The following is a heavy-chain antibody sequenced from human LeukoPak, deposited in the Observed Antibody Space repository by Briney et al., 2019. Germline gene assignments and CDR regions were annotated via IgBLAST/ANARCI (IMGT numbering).Heavy chain of an antibody. Sequence: GSSVKVSCKASGGTSSSYAISWVRQAPGQGLEWMGGIIPIFGTANYAQKFQGRVTITADKSTSTAYMELSSLRSEDTAVYYCAKVVAAIPSDNWFDPWGQGTLVTVSS. V-gene: IGHV1-69*06. CDR1: GGTSSSYA. CDR2: IIPIFGTA. J-gene: IGHJ5*02. D-gene: IGHD2-15*01. CDR3: AKVVAAIPSDNWFDP.